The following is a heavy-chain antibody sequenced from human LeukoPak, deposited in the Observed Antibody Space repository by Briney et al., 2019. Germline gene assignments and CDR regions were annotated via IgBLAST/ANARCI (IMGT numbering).Heavy chain of an antibody. J-gene: IGHJ4*02. Sequence: GGSLRLSCAASGFTFSSYSMNWVRQAPGKGLEWVSSISSSSSYLYYSDSVKGRFTISRDNAKNSLYLQMNSLRAEDTAVYYCARAGYSSSWYRGSGGDYWGQGTLVTVSS. V-gene: IGHV3-21*01. CDR1: GFTFSSYS. CDR3: ARAGYSSSWYRGSGGDY. D-gene: IGHD6-13*01. CDR2: ISSSSSYL.